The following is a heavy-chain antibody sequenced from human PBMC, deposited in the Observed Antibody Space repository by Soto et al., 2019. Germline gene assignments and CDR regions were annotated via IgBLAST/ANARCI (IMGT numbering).Heavy chain of an antibody. CDR2: IHVSGYT. D-gene: IGHD2-2*01. CDR3: DRGGALRPNAHVPLDP. Sequence: QLQLQESGSGLVKPSQTLSLTCTVSGDSITTGSYSWSWIRQAPGKGLECIGNIHVSGYTSFNTSLQGRAHITVSPSKNQFSLNVIYVTAPDTAVDNCDRGGALRPNAHVPLDPWGQGRMVTVSS. CDR1: GDSITTGSYS. J-gene: IGHJ5*02. V-gene: IGHV4-30-2*01.